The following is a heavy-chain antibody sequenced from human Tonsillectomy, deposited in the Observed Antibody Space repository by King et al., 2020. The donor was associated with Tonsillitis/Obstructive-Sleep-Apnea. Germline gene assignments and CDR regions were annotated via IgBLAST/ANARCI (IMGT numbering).Heavy chain of an antibody. D-gene: IGHD6-19*01. CDR3: AKDSSSRRSQTPSGWDWFDP. V-gene: IGHV3-30*18. J-gene: IGHJ5*02. CDR2: ISYDGSNI. Sequence: VQLVESGGGVVQPGRSLRLSCAASGFSFSNYAIHWVRQAPGKGLEWVALISYDGSNIYYADSVKGRFAISRDNSKNTLYLQMNGLRAEDTAVYYCAKDSSSRRSQTPSGWDWFDPWGQGTLVTVSS. CDR1: GFSFSNYA.